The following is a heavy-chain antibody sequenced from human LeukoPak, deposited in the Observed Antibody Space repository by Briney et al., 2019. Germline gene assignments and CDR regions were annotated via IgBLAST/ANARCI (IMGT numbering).Heavy chain of an antibody. CDR1: GVRISHTNFY. V-gene: IGHV4-31*03. Sequence: PSETLSLTCSVSGVRISHTNFYWGWIRQHPGKGLEWIGYTYYSGSTYYNPSLKSRVTISVDTSKNQFSLKLSSVTAADTAVYYCARGRYYYDSSGYVDYWGQGTLVTVSS. CDR3: ARGRYYYDSSGYVDY. D-gene: IGHD3-22*01. CDR2: TYYSGST. J-gene: IGHJ4*02.